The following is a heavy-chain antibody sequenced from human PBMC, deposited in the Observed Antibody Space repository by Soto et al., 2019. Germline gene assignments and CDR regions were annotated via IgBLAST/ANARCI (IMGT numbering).Heavy chain of an antibody. J-gene: IGHJ4*02. Sequence: EVQLVESGGGLVKPGGSLRLSGAASGFTFANAWMSWVRQAPGKGLEWVGRVRSKADGGTTDYAAPVKGRFTISSDDSENPPHLQRSSLRIDAAAGYYGRGDWADPVMWGQRTLVTVSS. D-gene: IGHD3-9*01. CDR1: GFTFANAW. V-gene: IGHV3-15*01. CDR2: VRSKADGGTT. CDR3: RGDWADPVM.